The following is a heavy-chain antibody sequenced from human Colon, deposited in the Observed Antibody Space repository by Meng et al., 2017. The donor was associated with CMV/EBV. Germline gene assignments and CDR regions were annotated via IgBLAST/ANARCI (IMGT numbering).Heavy chain of an antibody. CDR1: GYSFTDYY. V-gene: IGHV1-2*02. J-gene: IGHJ5*02. Sequence: GYSFTDYYVHWVRQAPGQGLEWMGWINPNGSGTDYAQTFQGRVTMTRDTAITTAYLEVNRLTSDDTAVYYCARVKCGTTSCSQGLDPWGQGTLVTVSS. D-gene: IGHD2-2*01. CDR3: ARVKCGTTSCSQGLDP. CDR2: INPNGSGT.